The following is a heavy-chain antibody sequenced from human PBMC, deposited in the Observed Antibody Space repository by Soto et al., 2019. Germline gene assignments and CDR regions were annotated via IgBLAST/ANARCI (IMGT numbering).Heavy chain of an antibody. V-gene: IGHV4-59*04. CDR2: SSYSGTT. J-gene: IGHJ4*02. CDR3: ARGYGVSRTYSYEFDF. D-gene: IGHD3-10*01. CDR1: GGTNSSYY. Sequence: YETLSLTCTVAGGTNSSYYWVWIRKPPWQGLKWVRSSSYSGTTYYKPSLKSRVSLSVETSKNQFSLKLSSVTAADTAVYHCARGYGVSRTYSYEFDFWGQGTLVTVPS.